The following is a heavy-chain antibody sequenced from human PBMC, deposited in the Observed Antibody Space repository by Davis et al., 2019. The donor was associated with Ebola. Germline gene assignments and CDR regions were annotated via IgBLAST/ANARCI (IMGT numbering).Heavy chain of an antibody. J-gene: IGHJ4*02. CDR2: ISYDGSNK. D-gene: IGHD1-14*01. CDR3: ARGPPYIDY. Sequence: GESLKISCAASGFTFSSYAMHWVRQAPGKGLEWVAVISYDGSNKYYADSVKGRFTISRHNSKNTLYLQMNSLRAEDTAVYYCARGPPYIDYWGQGTLVTVSS. CDR1: GFTFSSYA. V-gene: IGHV3-30*14.